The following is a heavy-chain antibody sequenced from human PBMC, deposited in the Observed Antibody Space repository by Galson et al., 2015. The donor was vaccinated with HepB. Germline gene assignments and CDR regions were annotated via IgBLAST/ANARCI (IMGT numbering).Heavy chain of an antibody. D-gene: IGHD2-2*01. CDR2: ISAYNGNT. CDR3: ARDLKYQLSPYYYYGMDV. J-gene: IGHJ6*02. Sequence: SVTVSCKASGYTFTSYGISWVRQAPGQGLEWMGWISAYNGNTNYAQKLQGRVTMTTDTSTSTAYMELRSLRSDDTAVYYCARDLKYQLSPYYYYGMDVWGQGTTVTVSS. V-gene: IGHV1-18*01. CDR1: GYTFTSYG.